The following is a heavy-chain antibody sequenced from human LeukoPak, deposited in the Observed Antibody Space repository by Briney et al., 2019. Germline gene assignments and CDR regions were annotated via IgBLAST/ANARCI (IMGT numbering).Heavy chain of an antibody. CDR2: ISYDGSNK. D-gene: IGHD2-15*01. J-gene: IGHJ4*02. CDR3: ARDQLVAATHYFDY. CDR1: GFTFSSYA. Sequence: PGGSLRLSCAASGFTFSSYAMHWVRRAPGKGLEWVAVISYDGSNKYYADSVKGRFTISGDNSKNTLYLQMNSLRAEDTAVYYCARDQLVAATHYFDYWGQGTLVTVSS. V-gene: IGHV3-30*04.